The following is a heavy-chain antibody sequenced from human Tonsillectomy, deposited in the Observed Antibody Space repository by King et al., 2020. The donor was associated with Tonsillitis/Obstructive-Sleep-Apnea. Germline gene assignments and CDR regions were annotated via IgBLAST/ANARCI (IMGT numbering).Heavy chain of an antibody. Sequence: VQLVESGGGLVQPGGSLRLSCAASGFTLRSYNMNWVRQAPGKGLEWVSYISSSSNTISYAESLKGRFTISSDNAKNSMYLQSNSLRDEDTAVFYCAREKGSGFVDYWGQGTLVTVSS. D-gene: IGHD6-25*01. CDR2: ISSSSNTI. V-gene: IGHV3-48*02. CDR3: AREKGSGFVDY. J-gene: IGHJ4*02. CDR1: GFTLRSYN.